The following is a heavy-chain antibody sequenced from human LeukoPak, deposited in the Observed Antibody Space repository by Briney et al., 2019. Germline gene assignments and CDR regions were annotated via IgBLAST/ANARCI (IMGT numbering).Heavy chain of an antibody. Sequence: GGSLRLSCAASGFTFSSYSMNWVRQAPGKGLEWVAFIRYDGSNKYYADSVKGRFTISRDNSKNTLYLQMNSLRAEDTAVYYCAKGSLYDSSGYYDYWGQGTLVTVSS. D-gene: IGHD3-22*01. CDR2: IRYDGSNK. J-gene: IGHJ4*02. CDR3: AKGSLYDSSGYYDY. V-gene: IGHV3-30*02. CDR1: GFTFSSYS.